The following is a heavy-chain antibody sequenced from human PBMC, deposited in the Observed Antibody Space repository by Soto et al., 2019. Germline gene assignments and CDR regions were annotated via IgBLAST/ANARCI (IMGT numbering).Heavy chain of an antibody. CDR3: ARGEYGDYYYYMDV. J-gene: IGHJ6*03. CDR1: GGSISSYY. Sequence: PSETLSLTCTVSGGSISSYYWSWIRQPPGKGLEWIGYIYYSGSTNYNPSLKSRVTISVDTSKNQFSLKLSSVTAADTAVYYCARGEYGDYYYYMDVWGQGTTVTVSS. V-gene: IGHV4-59*01. CDR2: IYYSGST. D-gene: IGHD4-17*01.